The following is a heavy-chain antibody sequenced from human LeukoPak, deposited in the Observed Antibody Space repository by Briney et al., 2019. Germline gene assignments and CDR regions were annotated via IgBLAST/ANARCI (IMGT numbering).Heavy chain of an antibody. CDR2: IKQDGSEK. J-gene: IGHJ4*02. Sequence: GGSLRLSCAASGFTLSSYWMSWVRQAPGKGLEWVANIKQDGSEKYYVDSVKGRFTISRDNAKNSLYLQMNSLRAEDTAVYYCARDNGLYSGYEIVYWGQGTLVTVSS. V-gene: IGHV3-7*03. CDR3: ARDNGLYSGYEIVY. CDR1: GFTLSSYW. D-gene: IGHD5-12*01.